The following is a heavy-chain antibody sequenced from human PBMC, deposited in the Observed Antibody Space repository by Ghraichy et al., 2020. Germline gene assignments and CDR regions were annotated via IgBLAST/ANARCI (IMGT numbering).Heavy chain of an antibody. V-gene: IGHV4-39*01. D-gene: IGHD1-26*01. CDR3: ARPSTPYSGSYVY. Sequence: ESLNISCTVSGGSISSSSYYWGWIRQPPGKGLEWIGSIYYSGSTYYNPSLKSRVTISVDTSKNQFSLKLSSVTAADTAVYYCARPSTPYSGSYVYWGQGTLVTVSS. J-gene: IGHJ4*02. CDR1: GGSISSSSYY. CDR2: IYYSGST.